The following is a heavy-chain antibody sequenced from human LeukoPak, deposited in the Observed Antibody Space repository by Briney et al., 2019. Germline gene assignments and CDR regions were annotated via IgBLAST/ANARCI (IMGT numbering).Heavy chain of an antibody. J-gene: IGHJ6*03. CDR1: GGSISIYY. V-gene: IGHV4-4*07. Sequence: SETLSLTCTVSGGSISIYYWNWIRQPAGKGLEWIGRIFTSGITNYDPSLKSRVTISVDTSKNQFSLKLSSVTAADTAVYYCASGGFGVTAAMDVWGKGTTVTVSS. D-gene: IGHD3-10*01. CDR2: IFTSGIT. CDR3: ASGGFGVTAAMDV.